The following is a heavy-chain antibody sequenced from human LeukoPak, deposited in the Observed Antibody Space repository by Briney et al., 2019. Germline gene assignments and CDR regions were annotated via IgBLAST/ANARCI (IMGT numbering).Heavy chain of an antibody. V-gene: IGHV3-23*01. J-gene: IGHJ4*02. Sequence: GGSLRLSCAASGFTFNSHAINWVRQAPGKGLEWVSAISTSGRTYCADSVKGRFTISRDNSKNMVHLQMNSLRAEDTAVYYCAKVDPPACSGSYYNYDYWGQGTLVTVSS. D-gene: IGHD3-10*02. CDR2: ISTSGRT. CDR3: AKVDPPACSGSYYNYDY. CDR1: GFTFNSHA.